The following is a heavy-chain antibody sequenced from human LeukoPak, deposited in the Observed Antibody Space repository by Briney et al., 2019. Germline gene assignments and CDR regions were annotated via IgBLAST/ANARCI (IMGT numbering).Heavy chain of an antibody. CDR3: AKGRLPTDY. Sequence: PGGSLRLSCAASGFTFSSYEMNWVRQAPGKGLDWVSYISSGGDTTYYADSVKGRSTISRDNAKNSLYLQMNSLRAEDTAVYYCAKGRLPTDYWGQGTLVTVSS. J-gene: IGHJ4*02. CDR2: ISSGGDTT. CDR1: GFTFSSYE. V-gene: IGHV3-48*03.